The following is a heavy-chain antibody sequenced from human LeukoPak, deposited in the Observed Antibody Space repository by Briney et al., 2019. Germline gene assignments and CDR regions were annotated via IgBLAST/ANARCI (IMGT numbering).Heavy chain of an antibody. J-gene: IGHJ3*02. CDR3: AKVLLNLTGYPSGYDVGAFDI. D-gene: IGHD3-9*01. CDR1: GFTFSSYA. CDR2: ISGSGGST. Sequence: PGGSLRLSCAASGFTFSSYAMSWVRQAPGKGLEWVSAISGSGGSTYYADSVKGRFTISRDNSKNTLYLQMNSLRAEDTAVYYCAKVLLNLTGYPSGYDVGAFDIWGQGTMVTVSS. V-gene: IGHV3-23*01.